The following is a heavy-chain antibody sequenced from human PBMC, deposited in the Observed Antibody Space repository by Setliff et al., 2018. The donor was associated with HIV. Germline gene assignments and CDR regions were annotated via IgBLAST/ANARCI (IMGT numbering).Heavy chain of an antibody. Sequence: GGSLRLSCAASGFTFSNYEMNWVRQVPGKGLEWVSYISSSGTTIYYVDSVKGRFTISRDNSKNTLYLQMNSLRVEDTAVYYCAKDVCSGAYCYAYYYYGMDVWGQGTMVTVSS. CDR3: AKDVCSGAYCYAYYYYGMDV. V-gene: IGHV3-48*03. CDR1: GFTFSNYE. D-gene: IGHD2-15*01. J-gene: IGHJ6*02. CDR2: ISSSGTTI.